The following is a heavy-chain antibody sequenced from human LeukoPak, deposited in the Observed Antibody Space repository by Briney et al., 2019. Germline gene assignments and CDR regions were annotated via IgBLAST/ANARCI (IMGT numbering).Heavy chain of an antibody. V-gene: IGHV3-21*01. Sequence: PGGSLRLSCVASAFTFRTYSMHWVRQAPGKGLEWVSSIRGSTSYIYYADSVRGRFTISRDNAKNSLYLQMNSLRAEDTAVYYCARGSDFVWGSYRAYFDYWGQGTLVTVSS. D-gene: IGHD3-16*02. CDR1: AFTFRTYS. CDR2: IRGSTSYI. CDR3: ARGSDFVWGSYRAYFDY. J-gene: IGHJ4*02.